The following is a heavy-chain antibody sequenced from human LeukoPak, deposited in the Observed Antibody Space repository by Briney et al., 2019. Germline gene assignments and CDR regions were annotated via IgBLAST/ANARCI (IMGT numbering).Heavy chain of an antibody. CDR3: ARESIIYYYGMDV. J-gene: IGHJ6*04. CDR1: GFTFSSYS. Sequence: PGGSLRLYCAASGFTFSSYSMNWVRQAPGKGLEWVSSISSSSSYIYYADSVKGRFTISRDNAKNSLYLQMNSLRAEDTAVYYCARESIIYYYGMDVWGKGTTVTVSS. D-gene: IGHD3-16*01. CDR2: ISSSSSYI. V-gene: IGHV3-21*01.